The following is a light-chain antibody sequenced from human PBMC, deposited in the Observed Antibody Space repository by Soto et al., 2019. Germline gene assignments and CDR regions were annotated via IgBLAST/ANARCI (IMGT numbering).Light chain of an antibody. CDR3: CSYTTSSTLYV. V-gene: IGLV2-14*01. Sequence: SALTQPASVSGSPGQSITISCTGTSSDVGAYNYVSWYQQHPGKAPKLMIYDVSNRPSGVSNRFSGSKSGSTASLTISGLQAEDDADYFCCSYTTSSTLYVFGTGTKVTVL. J-gene: IGLJ1*01. CDR1: SSDVGAYNY. CDR2: DVS.